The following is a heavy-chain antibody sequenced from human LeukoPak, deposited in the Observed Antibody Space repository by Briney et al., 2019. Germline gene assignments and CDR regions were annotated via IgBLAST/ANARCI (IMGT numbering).Heavy chain of an antibody. J-gene: IGHJ1*01. CDR2: IISNGGRT. CDR3: VKDRGYYDFWSGYEYF. CDR1: GFTLSSYR. Sequence: SGGSLRLSCSASGFTLSSYRLHWVRQAPGEGLQYVSGIISNGGRTDYAHPVKGRFTISRDNYKNTQYHQMSRKRDEDTAVYYCVKDRGYYDFWSGYEYF. V-gene: IGHV3-64D*08. D-gene: IGHD3-3*01.